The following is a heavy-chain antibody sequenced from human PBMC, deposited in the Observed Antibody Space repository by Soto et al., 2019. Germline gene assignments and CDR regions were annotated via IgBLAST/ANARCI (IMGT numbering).Heavy chain of an antibody. D-gene: IGHD3-3*01. Sequence: SETLSLTCAVSGGSISSGGYSWSWIRQPPGKGLEWIGYIYHSGSSYYNPSLKSRVTISVDRSKNQFSLKLRSVTAAATAVYYCARVLTVYDFWSGYSTKNSYYFDYWGQGTLDTVSS. CDR1: GGSISSGGYS. J-gene: IGHJ4*02. V-gene: IGHV4-30-2*01. CDR2: IYHSGSS. CDR3: ARVLTVYDFWSGYSTKNSYYFDY.